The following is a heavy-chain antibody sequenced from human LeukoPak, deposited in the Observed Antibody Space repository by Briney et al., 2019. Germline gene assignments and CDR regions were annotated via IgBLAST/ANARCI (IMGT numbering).Heavy chain of an antibody. Sequence: SETLSLTCTVSGGSISSYYWSWIRQPAGKGLEWIGRIYTSGSTNYNPSLKSRVTISVDKPKNQFSLKLSSVTAADTAVYYCARDLQLWLDSGAFDIWGQGTMVTVSS. V-gene: IGHV4-4*07. CDR2: IYTSGST. CDR1: GGSISSYY. J-gene: IGHJ3*02. D-gene: IGHD5-18*01. CDR3: ARDLQLWLDSGAFDI.